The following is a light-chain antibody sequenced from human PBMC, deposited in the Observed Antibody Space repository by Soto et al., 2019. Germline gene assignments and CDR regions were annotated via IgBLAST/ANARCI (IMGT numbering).Light chain of an antibody. CDR2: DAS. V-gene: IGKV3-11*01. CDR3: QQRSNWPRT. Sequence: EIVLTQSPATLSLSPGERATLSCRASQSVSSYVAWYQQKPGQAPRFLIFDASNRATGTPARFSGSGSGTDFTLTISSLEPEDFAVYYCQQRSNWPRTFGQGTKLDIK. J-gene: IGKJ1*01. CDR1: QSVSSY.